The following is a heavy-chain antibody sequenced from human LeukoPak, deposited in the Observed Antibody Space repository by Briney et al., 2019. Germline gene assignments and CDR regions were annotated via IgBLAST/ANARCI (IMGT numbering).Heavy chain of an antibody. D-gene: IGHD1-26*01. J-gene: IGHJ3*02. CDR3: AKDRSFIGLDI. CDR2: LNWNGGRT. V-gene: IGHV3-20*04. Sequence: GGSLRLSCAASGFKFDDHGMSWVRQVPGKGLEWVSGLNWNGGRTGYADSVKGRFTISRDNAKNSLCLQMNSLRAKDTAFYYCAKDRSFIGLDIWGQGTMVIVSS. CDR1: GFKFDDHG.